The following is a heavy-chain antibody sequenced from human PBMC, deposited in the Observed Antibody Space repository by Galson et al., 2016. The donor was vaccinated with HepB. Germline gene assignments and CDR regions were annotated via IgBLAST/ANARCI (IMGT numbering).Heavy chain of an antibody. D-gene: IGHD3-22*01. V-gene: IGHV3-30-3*01. Sequence: SLRLSCAASGITLRNFIIHWVRQPPGKGLEWVAAISHDDISKYYTDSVEGRFTISRDNSGNTVDLQMNSLRDEDTAVYYCARVDEGYYYLIDYWGQGTLVTVSS. J-gene: IGHJ4*02. CDR3: ARVDEGYYYLIDY. CDR2: ISHDDISK. CDR1: GITLRNFI.